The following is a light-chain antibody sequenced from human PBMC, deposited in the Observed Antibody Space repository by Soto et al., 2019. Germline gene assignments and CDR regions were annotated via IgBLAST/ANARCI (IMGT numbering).Light chain of an antibody. CDR2: DAS. CDR1: QSVSSN. Sequence: ETVMTQSPATLSVSPGERPTLSCRASQSVSSNLAWYQQKPGQAPRLLIYDASTRATGIQARFSGSGSGTEFTLTISSLQSEGFAFYYCQQYNTWPLTFGAGTKVDIK. CDR3: QQYNTWPLT. V-gene: IGKV3-15*01. J-gene: IGKJ3*01.